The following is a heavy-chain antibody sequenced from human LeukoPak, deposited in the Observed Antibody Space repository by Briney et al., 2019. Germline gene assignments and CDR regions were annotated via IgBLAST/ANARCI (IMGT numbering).Heavy chain of an antibody. J-gene: IGHJ5*02. Sequence: GASVTVSCKASGYTFTSYYMHWVRQAPGQGLEWMGIINPSGGSTSYAQKFQGRVTMTTDTSTSTAYMELRSLRSDDTAVYYCARGGDIVLMVYATWFDPWGQGTLVTVSS. CDR2: INPSGGST. CDR1: GYTFTSYY. V-gene: IGHV1-46*01. D-gene: IGHD2-8*01. CDR3: ARGGDIVLMVYATWFDP.